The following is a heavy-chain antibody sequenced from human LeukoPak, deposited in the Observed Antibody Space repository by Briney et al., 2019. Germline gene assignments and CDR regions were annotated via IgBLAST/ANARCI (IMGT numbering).Heavy chain of an antibody. CDR2: ISYDGSNK. D-gene: IGHD4-17*01. V-gene: IGHV3-30*18. CDR3: AKDQDRGDYGFDY. Sequence: PGRPLRLSCAASGFTFSSYGMHWVRQAPGKGLEWVAVISYDGSNKYYADSVKGRFTISRDNSKNTLYLQMNSLRAEDTAVYYCAKDQDRGDYGFDYWGQGTLVTVSS. J-gene: IGHJ4*02. CDR1: GFTFSSYG.